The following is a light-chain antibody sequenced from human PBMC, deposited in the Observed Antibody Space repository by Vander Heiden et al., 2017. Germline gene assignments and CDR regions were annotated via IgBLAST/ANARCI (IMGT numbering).Light chain of an antibody. V-gene: IGKV3-20*01. CDR1: QSVSSSY. J-gene: IGKJ3*01. CDR3: QHYGSSPFT. Sequence: EIVLTQSPGTLSLSPGERATLSCRASQSVSSSYVAWYKQKPGQAPRLLIYAASSRATGIPDRVSGSGSGTDFTLTISRLEPEDLAVYYCQHYGSSPFTFGHATKVDIK. CDR2: AAS.